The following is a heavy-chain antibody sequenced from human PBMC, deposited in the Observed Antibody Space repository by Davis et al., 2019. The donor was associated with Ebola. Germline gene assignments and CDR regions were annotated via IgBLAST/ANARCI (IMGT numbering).Heavy chain of an antibody. D-gene: IGHD3-22*01. Sequence: MPSETLSLTCTVSGGSISRYYWSWIRQPPGKGLEWIGYIYYSGSTNYNPSLKSRVTISVDTSKNQFSLKLSSVTAADTAVYYCARVVQYYYDSSGYSTPYYFDYWGQGTLVTVSS. CDR3: ARVVQYYYDSSGYSTPYYFDY. J-gene: IGHJ4*02. CDR2: IYYSGST. CDR1: GGSISRYY. V-gene: IGHV4-59*01.